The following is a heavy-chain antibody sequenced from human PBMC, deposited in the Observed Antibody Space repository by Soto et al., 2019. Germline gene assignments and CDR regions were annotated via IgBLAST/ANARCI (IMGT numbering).Heavy chain of an antibody. V-gene: IGHV5-10-1*01. Sequence: GESLKISCKGSGYSFTSYWISWVRQMPGKGLEWMGRIDPSDSYTNYSPSFQGHVTISADKSISTAYLQWSSLKASDTAMYYCARLRCSGGSCYSHYYYYGMDVWGQGTPVTVSS. CDR3: ARLRCSGGSCYSHYYYYGMDV. J-gene: IGHJ6*02. CDR2: IDPSDSYT. CDR1: GYSFTSYW. D-gene: IGHD2-15*01.